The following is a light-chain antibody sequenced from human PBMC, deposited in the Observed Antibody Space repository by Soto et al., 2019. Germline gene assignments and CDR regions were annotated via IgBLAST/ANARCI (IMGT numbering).Light chain of an antibody. Sequence: EVVLTQSPGPLSLSPGERATLPCRASQPIDRKFLAWYPQKPGQAPRLLIHGASTGATGVPDRFSGSGSERDFSLTISSLEPGDFAVYFCQRFDASLFTFGGGTKVQIK. J-gene: IGKJ4*01. V-gene: IGKV3-20*01. CDR2: GAS. CDR3: QRFDASLFT. CDR1: QPIDRKF.